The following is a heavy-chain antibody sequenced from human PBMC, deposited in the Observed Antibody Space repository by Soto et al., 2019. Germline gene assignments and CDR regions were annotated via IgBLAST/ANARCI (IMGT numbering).Heavy chain of an antibody. D-gene: IGHD6-13*01. CDR2: INHSGST. Sequence: PSETLSLTCAVYGVSFSGYYWIWIRQPPGKGLEWIGEINHSGSTNYNPSLKSRVTISVDTSKNQFSLKLSSVTAADTAVYYCARPLVHAAGTRYNWFDPWGQGTLVTVSS. CDR3: ARPLVHAAGTRYNWFDP. J-gene: IGHJ5*02. V-gene: IGHV4-34*01. CDR1: GVSFSGYY.